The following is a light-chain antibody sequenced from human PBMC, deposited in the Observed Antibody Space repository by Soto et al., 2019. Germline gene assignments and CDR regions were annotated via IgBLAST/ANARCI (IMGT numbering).Light chain of an antibody. CDR2: EAS. CDR1: QSVGSN. CDR3: QQYDSWPLT. J-gene: IGKJ4*01. V-gene: IGKV3D-15*01. Sequence: EIVMTQSPATLSVSPGEGASLSCRASQSVGSNLAWYQQIPGQSPRLLMYEASTRAPGIPDRFSGSGSGSEFTLTISSLQSKEFALYYCQQYDSWPLTFGGGTKVEIK.